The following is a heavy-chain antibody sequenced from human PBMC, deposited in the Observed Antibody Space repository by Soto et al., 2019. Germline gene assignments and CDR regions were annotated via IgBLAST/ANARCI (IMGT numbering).Heavy chain of an antibody. V-gene: IGHV4-59*02. CDR3: ARDGVGPFDY. J-gene: IGHJ4*02. CDR1: GGSVSTYY. CDR2: TSYSGNT. Sequence: SETLSLTCTISGGSVSTYYWSWIRQPPGKELEWIGLTSYSGNTNYNPSLKSRVAIAVDASKNQFSLTLSSVTAADTAVYYCARDGVGPFDYWGQGTLVTVSS. D-gene: IGHD3-3*01.